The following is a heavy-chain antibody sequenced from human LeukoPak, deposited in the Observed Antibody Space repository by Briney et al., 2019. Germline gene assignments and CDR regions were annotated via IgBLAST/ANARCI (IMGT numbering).Heavy chain of an antibody. Sequence: ASVKVSCKVSGYTLTELSMHWVRQAPGKGLEWMGGFDPEDGETIYAQKFQGRVTVTEDTSTDTAYMELSSLRSEDTAVYYCATPRNVWFGEMRGTFDYWGQGTLVTVSS. CDR3: ATPRNVWFGEMRGTFDY. J-gene: IGHJ4*02. CDR1: GYTLTELS. V-gene: IGHV1-24*01. D-gene: IGHD3-10*01. CDR2: FDPEDGET.